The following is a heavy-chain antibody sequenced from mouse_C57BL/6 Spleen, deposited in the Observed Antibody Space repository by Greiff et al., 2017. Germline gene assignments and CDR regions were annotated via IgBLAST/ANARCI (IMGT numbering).Heavy chain of an antibody. CDR3: GRDAGYYYAMDY. J-gene: IGHJ4*01. CDR1: GFTFNTYA. Sequence: GGGLVQPKGSLKLSCAASGFTFNTYAMHWVRQAPGKGLEWVARIRSKSSNYATYFADSEKDRFTISRDDSQSMLYLQMKNLKTEDTAMYYCGRDAGYYYAMDYWGQGTSVTVSS. CDR2: IRSKSSNYAT. D-gene: IGHD2-2*01. V-gene: IGHV10-3*01.